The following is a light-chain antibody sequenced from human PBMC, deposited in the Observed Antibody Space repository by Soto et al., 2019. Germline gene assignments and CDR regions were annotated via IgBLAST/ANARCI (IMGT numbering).Light chain of an antibody. J-gene: IGKJ2*01. V-gene: IGKV3-15*01. CDR3: QQYVNWPPRHT. CDR1: QSVGTD. Sequence: EIVMTQSPATLSVSPGERATLSCRASQSVGTDLAWYQQKPGQGPRLLIYGASTRFSGVPARFSGSGSGTDFTLTIDSLQSEDFAIYYCQQYVNWPPRHTCGQGTKLEF. CDR2: GAS.